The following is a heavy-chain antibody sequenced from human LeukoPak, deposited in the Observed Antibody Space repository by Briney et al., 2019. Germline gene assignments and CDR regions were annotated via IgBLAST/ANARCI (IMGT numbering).Heavy chain of an antibody. J-gene: IGHJ4*02. CDR1: GFTFSSYG. Sequence: GGSLRLSCAASGFTFSSYGMHWVRQAPGKGLEWVAVIWYDGSNKYYADSVKGRFTISRDNSKNTLYLQMNSLRAEDTAVYYCAKDPRGYSYGYGSDYWGQGTLVTASS. V-gene: IGHV3-30*02. CDR2: IWYDGSNK. D-gene: IGHD5-18*01. CDR3: AKDPRGYSYGYGSDY.